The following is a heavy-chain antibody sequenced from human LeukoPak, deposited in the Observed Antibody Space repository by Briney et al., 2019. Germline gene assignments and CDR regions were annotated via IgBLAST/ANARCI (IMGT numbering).Heavy chain of an antibody. J-gene: IGHJ4*02. CDR2: INHSGST. Sequence: SEILSLTCAVYGGSFSGYYWSWIRQPPGKGLEWIGEINHSGSTNYNPSLKSRVTISVDTSKNQFSLKLSSVTAADTAVYYCARGPEAGYSYGEFDYWGQGTLVTVSS. V-gene: IGHV4-34*01. CDR1: GGSFSGYY. CDR3: ARGPEAGYSYGEFDY. D-gene: IGHD5-18*01.